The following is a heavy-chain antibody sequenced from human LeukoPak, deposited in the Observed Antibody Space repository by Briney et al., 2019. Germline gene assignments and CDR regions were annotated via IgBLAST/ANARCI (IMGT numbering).Heavy chain of an antibody. D-gene: IGHD2-15*01. CDR3: TRGSGRFEF. CDR1: GFSFGDFP. J-gene: IGHJ4*02. Sequence: PGGSLRLSCAGSGFSFGDFPMTWVRQAPGKGLEWVGNIRGKAYGGTTEYAASGKGRLTIARDDSKRNAHLQMHSLQTEDTDIYYCTRGSGRFEFWGQGALVTVAS. CDR2: IRGKAYGGTT. V-gene: IGHV3-49*04.